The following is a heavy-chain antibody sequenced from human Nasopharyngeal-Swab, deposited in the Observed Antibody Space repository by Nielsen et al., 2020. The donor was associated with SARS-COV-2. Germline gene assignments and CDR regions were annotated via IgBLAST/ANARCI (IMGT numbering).Heavy chain of an antibody. V-gene: IGHV4-39*01. CDR2: IYYSGST. D-gene: IGHD3-3*01. CDR1: GGSISSSSYY. Sequence: SETLSLTCTVSGGSISSSSYYWGWIRQPPGKGLEWIGSIYYSGSTYYNPSLKSRVTISVDTSKNQFSLKLSSVTAADTAMYYCATEPRKITIFGVVTSPGYYGMDVWGQGTTVTVSS. CDR3: ATEPRKITIFGVVTSPGYYGMDV. J-gene: IGHJ6*02.